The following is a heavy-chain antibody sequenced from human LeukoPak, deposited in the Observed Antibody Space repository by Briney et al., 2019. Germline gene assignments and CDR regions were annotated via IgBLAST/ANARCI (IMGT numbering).Heavy chain of an antibody. Sequence: GGSLRLSCAASGFTFSDYYMSWIRQAPGKGLEWVSYISSSGRTIYYADSVKGRFTISRDNAKNSLYLQMNSLRAEDTAVYYCARQGPFMVRGVIRLHPNWFDPWGQGTLVTVSS. D-gene: IGHD3-10*01. CDR3: ARQGPFMVRGVIRLHPNWFDP. V-gene: IGHV3-11*04. CDR2: ISSSGRTI. CDR1: GFTFSDYY. J-gene: IGHJ5*02.